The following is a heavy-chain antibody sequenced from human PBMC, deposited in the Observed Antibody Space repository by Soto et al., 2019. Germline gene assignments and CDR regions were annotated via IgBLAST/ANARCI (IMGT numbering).Heavy chain of an antibody. CDR1: GFTFSSYG. V-gene: IGHV3-33*01. J-gene: IGHJ4*02. D-gene: IGHD3-22*01. CDR3: ARGKSHLYYDSSGYPLDY. Sequence: GGSLRLSCAASGFTFSSYGMHWVRQAPGKGLEWVAVIWYDGSNKYYADSVKGRFTISRDNSKNTLYLQMNSLRAEDTAVYYCARGKSHLYYDSSGYPLDYWGQGTLVTVSS. CDR2: IWYDGSNK.